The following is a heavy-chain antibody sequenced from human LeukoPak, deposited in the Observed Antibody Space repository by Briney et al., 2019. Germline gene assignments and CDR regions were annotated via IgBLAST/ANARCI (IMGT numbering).Heavy chain of an antibody. Sequence: SETVSLTCTVSGLSIRSGDYAWPWLRQSPGKDLERIGYISHNGNTFNNPSRKTHLPISSDTSKNQYSLRLRYVTAADTAVYYCAREQICWPGIFDSGGQGPLVSVS. CDR2: ISHNGNT. V-gene: IGHV4-30-4*01. CDR3: AREQICWPGIFDS. CDR1: GLSIRSGDYA. J-gene: IGHJ4*02.